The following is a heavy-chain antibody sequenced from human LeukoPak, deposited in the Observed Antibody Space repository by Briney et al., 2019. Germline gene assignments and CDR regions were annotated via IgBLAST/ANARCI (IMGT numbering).Heavy chain of an antibody. D-gene: IGHD2/OR15-2a*01. CDR1: GYTFIDHY. J-gene: IGHJ6*03. Sequence: ASVTVSCEASGYTFIDHYFHWVRQAPGQGLEWMGWINSNSGATRYAQKFQDRVALTRDPPIDTAYMELSSLRSDDTAVYYCARDFVIGISGGFYSYMDVWGKGTTVTVSS. CDR2: INSNSGAT. CDR3: ARDFVIGISGGFYSYMDV. V-gene: IGHV1-2*02.